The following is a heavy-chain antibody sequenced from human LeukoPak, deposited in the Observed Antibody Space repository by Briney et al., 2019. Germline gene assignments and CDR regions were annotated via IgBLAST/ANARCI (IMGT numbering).Heavy chain of an antibody. CDR1: GGSISSYY. V-gene: IGHV4-59*01. D-gene: IGHD3-22*01. CDR2: IYYSGST. CDR3: ARGSGSGYPCDN. J-gene: IGHJ4*02. Sequence: SETLSLTCTVSGGSISSYYWSWIRQPPGKGLEWIGYIYYSGSTNYNPSLKSRVTISVDTSKNQFSLKLSSVTAADTAVYYCARGSGSGYPCDNWGQGTLVTVSS.